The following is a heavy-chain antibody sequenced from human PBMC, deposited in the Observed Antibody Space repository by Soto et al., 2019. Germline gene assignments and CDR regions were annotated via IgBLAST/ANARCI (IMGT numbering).Heavy chain of an antibody. CDR3: ARGWGSSGPLPYGYFQH. Sequence: ASLKVSCKASGYTFTIYGISWVRQAPGQGLEWMGWISAYNGNTNYAQKLQGRVTMTTDTSTSTAYMELRSLRSDDTAVYYCARGWGSSGPLPYGYFQHWGQGTLVTVSS. V-gene: IGHV1-18*01. D-gene: IGHD3-22*01. CDR1: GYTFTIYG. CDR2: ISAYNGNT. J-gene: IGHJ1*01.